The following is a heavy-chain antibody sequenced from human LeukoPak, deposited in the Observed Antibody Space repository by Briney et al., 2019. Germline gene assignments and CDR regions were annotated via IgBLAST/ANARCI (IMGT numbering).Heavy chain of an antibody. Sequence: PSQTLSLTCTVSGGSISSGGYYWSWIRQPPGKGLEWIGEINHSGSTNYNPSLKSRVTISVDTSKNQFSLKLSSVTAADTAVYYCARGYCSSTSCSNYYYYYGMDVWGQGTTVTVSS. V-gene: IGHV4-30-2*01. CDR1: GGSISSGGYY. CDR3: ARGYCSSTSCSNYYYYYGMDV. J-gene: IGHJ6*02. CDR2: INHSGST. D-gene: IGHD2-2*01.